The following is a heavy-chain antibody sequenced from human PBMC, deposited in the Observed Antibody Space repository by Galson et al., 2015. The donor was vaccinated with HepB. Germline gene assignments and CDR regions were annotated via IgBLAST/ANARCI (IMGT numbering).Heavy chain of an antibody. Sequence: SLRLSCAASGFTFSSYAMSWVRQAPGKGLEWVSAISGSGGSTYYADSVKGRFTISRDNSKNTLYLQMNSLRAEDTAVYYCAKDLGPLRNYYDSSGYYLQPPSPRDWGQGTLVTVSS. V-gene: IGHV3-23*01. CDR2: ISGSGGST. CDR1: GFTFSSYA. D-gene: IGHD3-22*01. J-gene: IGHJ4*02. CDR3: AKDLGPLRNYYDSSGYYLQPPSPRD.